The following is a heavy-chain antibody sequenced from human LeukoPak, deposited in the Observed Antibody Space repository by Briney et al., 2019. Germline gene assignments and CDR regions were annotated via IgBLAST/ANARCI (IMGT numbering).Heavy chain of an antibody. D-gene: IGHD6-13*01. CDR2: IYYSGST. V-gene: IGHV4-39*01. Sequence: SETLSLTCTVSGGSISSSSYYWGWIRQPPGKGLEWIGSIYYSGSTYYNPSLKSRVTISVDTSKNQFPLKLSSVTAADTAVYYCARGAGISGVFDIWGQGTMVTVSS. CDR3: ARGAGISGVFDI. J-gene: IGHJ3*02. CDR1: GGSISSSSYY.